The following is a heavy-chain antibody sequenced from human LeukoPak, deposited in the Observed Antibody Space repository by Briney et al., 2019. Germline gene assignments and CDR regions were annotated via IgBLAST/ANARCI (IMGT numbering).Heavy chain of an antibody. CDR3: AKVGVAGVSLPNPFRSYYFDY. Sequence: QAGGSLRLSCAASGFTFSGYGMHWVRQAPGKGLEWEAFIRYDGSNKYYADSVKGRFTISRDNSKNTLYLQMNSLRAEDTAVYYCAKVGVAGVSLPNPFRSYYFDYWAREPWSPSPQ. D-gene: IGHD6-19*01. CDR1: GFTFSGYG. J-gene: IGHJ4*02. CDR2: IRYDGSNK. V-gene: IGHV3-30*02.